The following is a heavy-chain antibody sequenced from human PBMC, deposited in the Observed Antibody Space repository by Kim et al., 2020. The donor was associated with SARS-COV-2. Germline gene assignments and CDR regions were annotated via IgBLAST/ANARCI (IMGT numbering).Heavy chain of an antibody. V-gene: IGHV4-39*01. Sequence: SETLSLTCTVSGGSISSSSYYWGWIRQPPGKGLEWIGSIYYSGSTYYNPSLKSRVTISVDTSKNQFSLKLSSVTAADTAVYYCARQGIPGAGRFSYYYGMDVWGQGTTVTVSS. D-gene: IGHD6-13*01. J-gene: IGHJ6*02. CDR1: GGSISSSSYY. CDR3: ARQGIPGAGRFSYYYGMDV. CDR2: IYYSGST.